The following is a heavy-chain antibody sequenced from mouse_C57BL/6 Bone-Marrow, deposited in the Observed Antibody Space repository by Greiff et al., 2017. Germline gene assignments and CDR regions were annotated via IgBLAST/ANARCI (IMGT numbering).Heavy chain of an antibody. CDR3: ARHEGYYYGSSSAWFAY. CDR2: ISNGGGST. CDR1: GFTFSDYY. Sequence: EVKLMESGGGLVQPGGSLKLSCAASGFTFSDYYMYWVRQTPERRLEWVAYISNGGGSTYYPDTVKGRFTISRDNAKNTLYLQMSRLKSEDTAMYYCARHEGYYYGSSSAWFAYWGQGTLVTVSA. D-gene: IGHD1-1*01. V-gene: IGHV5-12*01. J-gene: IGHJ3*01.